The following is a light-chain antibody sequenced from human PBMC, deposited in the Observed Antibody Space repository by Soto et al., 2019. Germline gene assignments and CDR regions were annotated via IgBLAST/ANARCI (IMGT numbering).Light chain of an antibody. CDR2: GAS. V-gene: IGKV3-20*01. CDR3: QHYGTSAL. J-gene: IGKJ3*01. Sequence: EIVLTQSPGTLSLSPGERATLSCRASQSVSSSYLAWYQQKPGQAPRLLIYGASSRATGLPDRFSVSASGTGFTLTISRLEPENVAVYYCQHYGTSALFGPGTKVDIK. CDR1: QSVSSSY.